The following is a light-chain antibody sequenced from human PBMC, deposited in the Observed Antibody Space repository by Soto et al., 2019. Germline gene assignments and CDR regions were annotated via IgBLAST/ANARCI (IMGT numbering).Light chain of an antibody. CDR2: GAS. Sequence: EIVLTQSPGTLSLSPGERATLSCRASQGVSSSYLAWYQQNPGRAPRLLIYGASSRATGIPDRFSGGGSGTDFTLTISRLEPEDFAAYYCQQYNSYSGTFGQGTKVEIK. CDR1: QGVSSSY. V-gene: IGKV3-20*01. CDR3: QQYNSYSGT. J-gene: IGKJ1*01.